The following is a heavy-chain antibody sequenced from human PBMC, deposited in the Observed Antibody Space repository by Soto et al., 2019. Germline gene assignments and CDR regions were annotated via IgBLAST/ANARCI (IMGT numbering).Heavy chain of an antibody. Sequence: SETLSLSCAVYGGSFSGYYWSWIRQPPGKGLEWIGEINHSGSTNYNPSLKSRVTISVDTSKNQFSLKLSSVTAADTAVYYCARGPAYILTGYYTDWGQGTLVTVSS. D-gene: IGHD3-9*01. J-gene: IGHJ4*02. V-gene: IGHV4-34*01. CDR2: INHSGST. CDR3: ARGPAYILTGYYTD. CDR1: GGSFSGYY.